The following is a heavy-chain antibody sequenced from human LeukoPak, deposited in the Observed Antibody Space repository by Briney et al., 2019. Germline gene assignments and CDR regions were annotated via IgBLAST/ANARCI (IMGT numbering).Heavy chain of an antibody. CDR2: INPSGGST. D-gene: IGHD3-10*01. CDR1: GGTFSSYA. Sequence: ASVKVSCKASGGTFSSYAISWVRQAPGQGLEWMGIINPSGGSTSYAQKFQGRVTMTRDTSTSTVYMELSSLRSEDTAVYYCASGFYGSRAFDIWGQGTMVTVSS. CDR3: ASGFYGSRAFDI. J-gene: IGHJ3*02. V-gene: IGHV1-46*01.